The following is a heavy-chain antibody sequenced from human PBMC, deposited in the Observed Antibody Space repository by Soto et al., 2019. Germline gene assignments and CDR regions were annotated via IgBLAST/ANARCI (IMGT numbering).Heavy chain of an antibody. D-gene: IGHD3-3*01. CDR1: GFTFSSYW. J-gene: IGHJ3*01. Sequence: PGGSLRLSCAASGFTFSSYWMSWVRQAPGKGLEWVANIKQDGSEKYYVDSVKGRFTISRDNAKNSLYLQMNSLRAEDTAVYYCARQVGYYDFWSGFWGQGTMVTVSS. CDR2: IKQDGSEK. V-gene: IGHV3-7*01. CDR3: ARQVGYYDFWSGF.